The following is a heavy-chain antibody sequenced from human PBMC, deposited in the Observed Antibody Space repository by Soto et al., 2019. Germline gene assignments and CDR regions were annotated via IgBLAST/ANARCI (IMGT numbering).Heavy chain of an antibody. D-gene: IGHD5-18*01. V-gene: IGHV4-59*01. J-gene: IGHJ4*02. Sequence: PSETLSLTCTVSGGTICGYYRSWIRQPPGKGLEWIGYIYYSGSTNYNPSLKSRVTISVDTSKNQFSLKLSSVTAADTAVYYCAGARRGYSYGYNYFDYWGQGTLVTVSS. CDR1: GGTICGYY. CDR2: IYYSGST. CDR3: AGARRGYSYGYNYFDY.